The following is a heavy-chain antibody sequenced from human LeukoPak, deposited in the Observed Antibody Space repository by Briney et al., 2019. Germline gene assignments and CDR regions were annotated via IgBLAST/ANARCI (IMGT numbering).Heavy chain of an antibody. Sequence: GGSLRLSCAASGFTFSSYWMHWVRQAPGKGLECISYISSSGGAIYYADSVEGRFTISRDNAKNSLYLQMNSLRAEDTAVYYCARARGSYAFDIWGQGTMVTVSS. J-gene: IGHJ3*02. CDR3: ARARGSYAFDI. CDR1: GFTFSSYW. D-gene: IGHD2-15*01. V-gene: IGHV3-48*04. CDR2: ISSSGGAI.